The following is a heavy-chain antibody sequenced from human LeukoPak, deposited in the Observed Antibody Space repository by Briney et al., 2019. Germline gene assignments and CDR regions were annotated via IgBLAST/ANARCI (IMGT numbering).Heavy chain of an antibody. V-gene: IGHV1-24*01. Sequence: ASVKVSCKVSGYTLTQLSMHWVRQAPGKGLGGMGGFDPEDGETIYAQKFQGRVTMTEDTSTDTAYMDLTSLRSEDTAVYYCATNSGHSSGYYYYWGQGTLVTVSS. CDR2: FDPEDGET. J-gene: IGHJ4*02. CDR1: GYTLTQLS. CDR3: ATNSGHSSGYYYY. D-gene: IGHD3-22*01.